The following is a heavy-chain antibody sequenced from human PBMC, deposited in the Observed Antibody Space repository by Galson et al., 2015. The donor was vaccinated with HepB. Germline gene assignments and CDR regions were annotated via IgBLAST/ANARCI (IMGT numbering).Heavy chain of an antibody. D-gene: IGHD3-3*01. CDR3: TRMPAGWSGNYTGYFYYGMDV. Sequence: PALVKPTQTLTLTCTFSGFSLRDSGMCVSWIRQPPGKALEWLALIDWDDDKHYITSLQTRLTISKDTSKNQVVLTMTNMDPVDTATYYCTRMPAGWSGNYTGYFYYGMDVWGLGTTVTVSS. V-gene: IGHV2-70*01. CDR2: IDWDDDK. CDR1: GFSLRDSGMC. J-gene: IGHJ6*02.